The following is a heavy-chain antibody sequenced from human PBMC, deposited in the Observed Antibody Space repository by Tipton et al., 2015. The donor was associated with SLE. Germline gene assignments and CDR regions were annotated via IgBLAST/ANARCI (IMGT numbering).Heavy chain of an antibody. CDR2: IHYTVST. Sequence: LRLSCTVSGGSVSSYYWSWIRQPPGKGLEWIGDIHYTVSTNYNPSLNSRVTISVDTSKHQVSLKLSSVTAADTAVYYCARGVHILTGYSSWDAFDIWGQGTMVSVSS. CDR3: ARGVHILTGYSSWDAFDI. CDR1: GGSVSSYY. V-gene: IGHV4-59*02. J-gene: IGHJ3*02. D-gene: IGHD3-9*01.